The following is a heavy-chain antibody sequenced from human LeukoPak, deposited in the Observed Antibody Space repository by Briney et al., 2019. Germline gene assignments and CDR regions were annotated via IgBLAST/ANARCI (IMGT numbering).Heavy chain of an antibody. D-gene: IGHD1-26*01. CDR2: IYYSGST. J-gene: IGHJ4*02. Sequence: PSETLSLTCTLPGGSISSYYWSWIRQPPGKGLEWIGYIYYSGSTNYNPSLKSRVTISVDTSKNQFSLKLSSVTAADTAVYYCARESGSYYGLDYWGQGTLVTVSS. V-gene: IGHV4-59*01. CDR1: GGSISSYY. CDR3: ARESGSYYGLDY.